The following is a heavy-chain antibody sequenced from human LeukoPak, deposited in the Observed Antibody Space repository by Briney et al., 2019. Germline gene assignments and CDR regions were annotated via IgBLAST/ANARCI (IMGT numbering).Heavy chain of an antibody. V-gene: IGHV4-34*01. J-gene: IGHJ4*02. D-gene: IGHD6-19*01. CDR2: INHSGST. Sequence: SETLSLTCAVYGGSFSGYYWSWIRQPPGKGLEWIGEINHSGSTYYNPSLKSRVTISVDTSKNQFSLKLSSVTAADTAVYYCARDTGSGCDYWGQGTLVTVSS. CDR1: GGSFSGYY. CDR3: ARDTGSGCDY.